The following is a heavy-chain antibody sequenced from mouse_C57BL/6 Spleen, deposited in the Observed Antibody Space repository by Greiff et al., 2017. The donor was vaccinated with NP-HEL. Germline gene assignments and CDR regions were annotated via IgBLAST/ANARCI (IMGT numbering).Heavy chain of an antibody. D-gene: IGHD2-4*01. Sequence: VQLQQSGAELVRPGTSVKVSCKASGYAFTNYLIEWVKQRPGQGLEWIGVINPGSGGTNYNEKFKGKATLTADKSSSTAYMQLSSLTSEDSAVYFCARGHYDYPWFAYWGQGTLVTVSA. CDR1: GYAFTNYL. V-gene: IGHV1-54*01. J-gene: IGHJ3*01. CDR3: ARGHYDYPWFAY. CDR2: INPGSGGT.